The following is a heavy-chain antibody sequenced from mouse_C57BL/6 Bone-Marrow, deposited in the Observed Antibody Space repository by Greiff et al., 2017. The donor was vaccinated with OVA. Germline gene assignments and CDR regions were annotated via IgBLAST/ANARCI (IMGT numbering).Heavy chain of an antibody. D-gene: IGHD2-1*01. CDR3: ARSYYGNYSWYFDV. CDR1: GYTFTGYW. CDR2: ILPGGGST. V-gene: IGHV1-9*01. J-gene: IGHJ1*03. Sequence: QVQLQQSGAELMKPGASVKLSCKATGYTFTGYWIEWLKQRPGHGLEWIGEILPGGGSTNYNGKFKGQVTFTADTSSNTAYMQLISLTTEDSAIYDCARSYYGNYSWYFDVWGTGTTVTVSS.